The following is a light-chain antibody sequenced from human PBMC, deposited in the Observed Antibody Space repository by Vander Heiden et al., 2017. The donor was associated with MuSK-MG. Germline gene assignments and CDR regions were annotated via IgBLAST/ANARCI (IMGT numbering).Light chain of an antibody. J-gene: IGKJ2*01. CDR2: AAS. V-gene: IGKV1-39*01. CDR1: QSISSY. CDR3: QQSYSTPQT. Sequence: DIQMTQSPSSLSASVGDRVTITCRASQSISSYLNWYQQKPGKAPKLLIYAASSLQSGVPSRFSGSGSGTDFTLTSSSLQPEDFATYYCQQSYSTPQTFGQGTKLESK.